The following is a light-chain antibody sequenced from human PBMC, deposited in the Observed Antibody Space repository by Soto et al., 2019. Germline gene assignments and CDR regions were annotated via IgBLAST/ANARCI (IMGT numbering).Light chain of an antibody. Sequence: DIQMTQSHSTLSASVGDRVTITCRASQTISSWLAWYQQKPGKAPKLLIYKASTLKSGVPSRFSGSGSGTEFTLTISSLQPDDFATYYCQHYNSYSEAFAQGTKVDNK. J-gene: IGKJ1*01. CDR1: QTISSW. V-gene: IGKV1-5*03. CDR2: KAS. CDR3: QHYNSYSEA.